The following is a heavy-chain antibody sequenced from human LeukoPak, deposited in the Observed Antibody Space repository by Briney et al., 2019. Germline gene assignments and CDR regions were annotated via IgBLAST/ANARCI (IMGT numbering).Heavy chain of an antibody. J-gene: IGHJ4*02. V-gene: IGHV4-59*01. D-gene: IGHD6-19*01. CDR1: GGSISSYY. Sequence: PSETLSLTCTVSGGSISSYYWSWIRQRPGKGLEWIGYIYYSGSTNYNPSLKSRVTISVDTSKNQFSLKLNSVTAADTAVYYCARESSSGWYYFDYWGQGTLVTVSS. CDR2: IYYSGST. CDR3: ARESSSGWYYFDY.